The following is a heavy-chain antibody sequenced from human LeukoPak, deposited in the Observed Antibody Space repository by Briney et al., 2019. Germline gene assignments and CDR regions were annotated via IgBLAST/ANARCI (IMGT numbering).Heavy chain of an antibody. V-gene: IGHV3-30*18. CDR3: AKQNDYGSGGWAFDI. Sequence: TGGSLRLSCAASGFTFSSYGMHWVRQAPGKGLEWVAVISYDGSNKYYADSVKGRFTISRDNSKNTLYLQMNSLRAEDTAVYYCAKQNDYGSGGWAFDIWGQGTMVTVSS. J-gene: IGHJ3*02. CDR2: ISYDGSNK. CDR1: GFTFSSYG. D-gene: IGHD4-17*01.